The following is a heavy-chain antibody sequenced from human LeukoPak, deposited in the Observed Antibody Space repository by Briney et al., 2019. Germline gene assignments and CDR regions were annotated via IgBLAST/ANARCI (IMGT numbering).Heavy chain of an antibody. J-gene: IGHJ1*01. D-gene: IGHD6-6*01. V-gene: IGHV3-23*01. CDR3: AKVGTYSSSPRYFQH. CDR2: ISSSSSST. Sequence: LPGGSLRLSCAASGFTFSSYAMSWVRQAPGKGREWVSGISSSSSSTYYADSVKGRFTISRDNSKNTLYLQMNSLRAEDTAVYYCAKVGTYSSSPRYFQHWGQGTLVTV. CDR1: GFTFSSYA.